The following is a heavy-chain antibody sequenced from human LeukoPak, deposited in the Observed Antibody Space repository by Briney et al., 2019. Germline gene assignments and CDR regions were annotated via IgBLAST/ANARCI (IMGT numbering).Heavy chain of an antibody. V-gene: IGHV1-2*02. CDR2: IEPHSGDT. D-gene: IGHD2-15*01. CDR3: ALGFCGGRRCFSLVDAFDI. CDR1: GYTFTGHY. J-gene: IGHJ3*02. Sequence: GGSVKVSCKASGYTFTGHYMHWVRQAPGQGLEWMGWIEPHSGDTNYAQKFQGRVTMTRDTSISTACMELSRLRSDDAAVYYCALGFCGGRRCFSLVDAFDIWGQGTMVTVSS.